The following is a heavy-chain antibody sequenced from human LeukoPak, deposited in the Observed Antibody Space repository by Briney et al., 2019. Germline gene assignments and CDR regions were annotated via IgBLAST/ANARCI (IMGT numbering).Heavy chain of an antibody. V-gene: IGHV6-1*01. J-gene: IGHJ4*02. D-gene: IGHD3-10*01. CDR3: ARGWFATSFDY. CDR2: TYYTSKWYN. CDR1: GDTVSSNLGA. Sequence: SQTLSLTCAISGDTVSSNLGAWNWIRQSPSRGLEWLGRTYYTSKWYNEYAVSVNSRITISPDTSKNRFSLHLSSMTPDDTAVYYCARGWFATSFDYWGQGALVTVSS.